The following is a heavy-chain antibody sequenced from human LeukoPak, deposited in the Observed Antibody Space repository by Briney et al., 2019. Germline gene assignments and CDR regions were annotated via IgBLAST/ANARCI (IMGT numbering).Heavy chain of an antibody. V-gene: IGHV4-59*08. Sequence: SETLSLTCTVSGGSISTYYWSWIRQPPGKGLEWIGYIYYSGSTNSNPSLKSRVTISVDTSKNQFSLKLSSVTAADTAVYYCARQNTSYYDFWSGYYTGDAFDIWGQGTMVTVSS. D-gene: IGHD3-3*01. CDR1: GGSISTYY. J-gene: IGHJ3*02. CDR3: ARQNTSYYDFWSGYYTGDAFDI. CDR2: IYYSGST.